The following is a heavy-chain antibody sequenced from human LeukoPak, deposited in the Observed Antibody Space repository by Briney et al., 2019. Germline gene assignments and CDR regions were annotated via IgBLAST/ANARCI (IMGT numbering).Heavy chain of an antibody. V-gene: IGHV3-30*18. J-gene: IGHJ4*02. Sequence: GGSLRLSCAASGFTFSSYGLHWVRQAPGKGLEWVAVISYDGSNKYYADSVKGRFTISRDISKNTLYLQMNSLRAEDTAVYYCANGPWRYWGQGTLVTVSS. CDR2: ISYDGSNK. CDR3: ANGPWRY. CDR1: GFTFSSYG.